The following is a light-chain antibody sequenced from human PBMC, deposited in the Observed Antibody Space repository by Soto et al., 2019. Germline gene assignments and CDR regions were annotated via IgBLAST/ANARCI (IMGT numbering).Light chain of an antibody. CDR3: AAWDDRLNGVV. J-gene: IGLJ2*01. CDR2: YDD. CDR1: SSNIGNNV. Sequence: QLVLTQPPSVSEAPRQRVTMSCSGSSSNIGNNVVSWYQQLPGKAPKLLIHYDDVLPSGVSHRFSGSKSGTSASLAISGLQSEDEADYYCAAWDDRLNGVVFGGGTKVNVL. V-gene: IGLV1-36*01.